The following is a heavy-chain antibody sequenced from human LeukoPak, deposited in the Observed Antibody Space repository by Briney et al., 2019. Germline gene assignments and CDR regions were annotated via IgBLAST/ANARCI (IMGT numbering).Heavy chain of an antibody. CDR2: IKQDGSEK. CDR1: GFTFSDYW. D-gene: IGHD2-8*01. Sequence: GGSLRLSCAASGFTFSDYWMTWVRQAPGKGLEWVANIKQDGSEKYYADSVKGRFTISRDNSKNTLYLQMNTLRAEDTAVYYCARGPGSSVYASAIDYWGQGTLVTVSS. CDR3: ARGPGSSVYASAIDY. V-gene: IGHV3-7*01. J-gene: IGHJ4*02.